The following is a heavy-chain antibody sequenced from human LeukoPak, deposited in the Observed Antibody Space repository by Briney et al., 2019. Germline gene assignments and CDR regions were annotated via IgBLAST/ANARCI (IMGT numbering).Heavy chain of an antibody. J-gene: IGHJ6*02. V-gene: IGHV3-73*01. Sequence: GGSLRLSCAASGFTFSGSAMHWVRQASGKGLEWVGRIRSKANSYATAYAASVKGRFTISRDDSKNTAYLQMNSLKTEDTAVYYCTRHTYCSGGSCYPGHYYYGMDVWGQGTTVTVSS. CDR2: IRSKANSYAT. CDR3: TRHTYCSGGSCYPGHYYYGMDV. D-gene: IGHD2-15*01. CDR1: GFTFSGSA.